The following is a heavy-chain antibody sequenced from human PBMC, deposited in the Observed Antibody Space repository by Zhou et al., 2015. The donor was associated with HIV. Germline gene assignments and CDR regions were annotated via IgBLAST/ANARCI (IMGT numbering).Heavy chain of an antibody. D-gene: IGHD4-17*01. CDR1: GYIFTNYG. V-gene: IGHV1-18*01. Sequence: QVHLVQSGAEVKKPGVSVKVSCKASGYIFTNYGISWVRQAPGQGLEWMGWISAYNGNTKYAQKFQGRVTMTTSTSTSTAYMELRSLRSDDTAVYYCARGSTPYDNGDYCQFWGQGTQVTVSS. CDR2: ISAYNGNT. J-gene: IGHJ4*02. CDR3: ARGSTPYDNGDYCQF.